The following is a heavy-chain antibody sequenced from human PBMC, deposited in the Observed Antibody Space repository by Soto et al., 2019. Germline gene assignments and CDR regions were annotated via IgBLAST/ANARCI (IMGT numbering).Heavy chain of an antibody. V-gene: IGHV4-30-4*08. CDR1: GGSISSGDYY. CDR3: ARQEADFVTATSYIDT. CDR2: IYYSGVT. Sequence: PSETLSLTCTVSGGSISSGDYYWSWIRQPPGKGLEWIGYIYYSGVTYYSPSLKSRLTISLDTSRTQFSLNLASVTAADTAVYYCARQEADFVTATSYIDTWCQGDLVTVSS. J-gene: IGHJ4*02. D-gene: IGHD3-3*01.